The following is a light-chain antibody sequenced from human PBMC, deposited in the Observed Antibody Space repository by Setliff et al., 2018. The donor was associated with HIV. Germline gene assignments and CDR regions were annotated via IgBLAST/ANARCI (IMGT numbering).Light chain of an antibody. Sequence: QSVLTQPPSASGTPGQRVTISCSGSSSNIGGASVYWYQQLPGTAPNLLIYGNNQRPSGVPDRFSVSKSGTSASLAISGLRSEDEADYYCQSYDNSLSANWVFGGGTKVTVL. CDR1: SSNIGGAS. CDR2: GNN. CDR3: QSYDNSLSANWV. V-gene: IGLV1-47*01. J-gene: IGLJ3*02.